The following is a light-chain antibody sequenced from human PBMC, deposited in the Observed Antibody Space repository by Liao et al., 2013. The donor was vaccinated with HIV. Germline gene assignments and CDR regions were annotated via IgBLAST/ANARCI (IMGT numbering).Light chain of an antibody. CDR1: KLGDTY. Sequence: SYELTQPPSVSVSPGQTASITCSGDKLGDTYAFWYRQKPGQSPVLIIYQDTKRPSGIPERFSGSNSGNTAALTISGTQALDEADYYCLAWDSTTTAYVFGSGTKVTVL. CDR2: QDT. J-gene: IGLJ1*01. V-gene: IGLV3-1*01. CDR3: LAWDSTTTAYV.